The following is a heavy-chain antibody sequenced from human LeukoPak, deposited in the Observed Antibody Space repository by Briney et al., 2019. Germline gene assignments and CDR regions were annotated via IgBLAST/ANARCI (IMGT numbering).Heavy chain of an antibody. Sequence: SETLSLTCTVPGGSISSSSYYWGWIREPPGRGLEWIGSIYYSGCTYYNPSLKSRVTISVDTSKKQFSLKLSSVTAADTAVYYCARLRITGTTDYWGQGTLVTVSS. CDR3: ARLRITGTTDY. V-gene: IGHV4-39*01. J-gene: IGHJ4*02. CDR2: IYYSGCT. D-gene: IGHD1-20*01. CDR1: GGSISSSSYY.